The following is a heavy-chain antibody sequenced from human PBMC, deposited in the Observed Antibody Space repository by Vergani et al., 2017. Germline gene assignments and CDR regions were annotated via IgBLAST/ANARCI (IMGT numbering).Heavy chain of an antibody. V-gene: IGHV4-38-2*01. CDR3: ARLELYYYYGMDV. D-gene: IGHD5-24*01. J-gene: IGHJ6*02. CDR2: IYHSGST. CDR1: GYSISSGYY. Sequence: QVQLQESGPGLVKPSETLSLTCAVSGYSISSGYYWGWIRQPPGKGLEWIGSIYHSGSTYYNPSLKSRVTISVDTSKNQFSLKLSSVTAADTAVYYCARLELYYYYGMDVWGQGP.